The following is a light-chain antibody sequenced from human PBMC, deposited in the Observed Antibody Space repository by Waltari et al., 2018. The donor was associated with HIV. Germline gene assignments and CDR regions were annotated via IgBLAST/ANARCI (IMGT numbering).Light chain of an antibody. Sequence: QSALTQPRPVSGSPGQSVTISCTGPSSDAGGYNFVSWYQHHPGKVPKLLVYGVSNRPSGVPDRFSGSKSGNTASLTISGLQVEDEGDYYCCSYAGGSRVFGTGTKVTVL. CDR3: CSYAGGSRV. CDR1: SSDAGGYNF. CDR2: GVS. V-gene: IGLV2-11*01. J-gene: IGLJ1*01.